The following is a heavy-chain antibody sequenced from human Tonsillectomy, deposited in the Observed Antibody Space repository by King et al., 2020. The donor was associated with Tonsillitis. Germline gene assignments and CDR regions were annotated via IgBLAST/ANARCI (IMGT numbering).Heavy chain of an antibody. D-gene: IGHD5-18*01. V-gene: IGHV1-2*02. CDR1: GYTFTGYY. CDR3: ARDPAYSYGPSPYWYFDL. Sequence: VQLVESGAEVKRPGASVKVSCKASGYTFTGYYMHWVRQAPGQGLEWMGWINPDSGGTSYAQNFQGRVTLTRDTSISTAYMELSRRRSDDTAVYYCARDPAYSYGPSPYWYFDLWGRGTLVTVSS. CDR2: INPDSGGT. J-gene: IGHJ2*01.